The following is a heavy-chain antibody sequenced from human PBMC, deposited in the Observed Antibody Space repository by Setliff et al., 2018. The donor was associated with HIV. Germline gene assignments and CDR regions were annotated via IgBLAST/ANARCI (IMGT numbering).Heavy chain of an antibody. Sequence: GASVKVSCKASGGTFSSYAISWVRQAPGQGLEWMGGIIPILGIANYAQKFQGRVTITADESTSTAYMELSSLRSEDTAVYYCARSGGVVVAATADAFDIWGQGTMVTVSS. CDR3: ARSGGVVVAATADAFDI. V-gene: IGHV1-69*10. CDR2: IIPILGIA. D-gene: IGHD2-15*01. CDR1: GGTFSSYA. J-gene: IGHJ3*02.